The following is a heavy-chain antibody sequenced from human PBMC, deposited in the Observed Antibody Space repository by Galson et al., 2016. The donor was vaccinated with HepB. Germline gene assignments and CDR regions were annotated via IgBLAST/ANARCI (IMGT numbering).Heavy chain of an antibody. Sequence: TLSLTCTVSGASIRRYYWSWIRQSPGKGLEWIGYIYHIGNTDYNPSLESRVTISLDTSKSLFSLILRSVTAADTAVYYCATITFAHGFDIWGQGTAVTVSS. J-gene: IGHJ3*02. CDR1: GASIRRYY. CDR3: ATITFAHGFDI. D-gene: IGHD3-10*01. V-gene: IGHV4-59*12. CDR2: IYHIGNT.